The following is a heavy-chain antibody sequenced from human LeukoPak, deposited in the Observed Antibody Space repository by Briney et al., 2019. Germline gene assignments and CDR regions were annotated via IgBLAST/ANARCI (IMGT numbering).Heavy chain of an antibody. V-gene: IGHV1-2*02. J-gene: IGHJ5*02. D-gene: IGHD3-10*01. CDR2: INPNSGGT. CDR1: GYTFTGYY. CDR3: ARAPETYYYGSGSYLNWFDP. Sequence: ASVTVSCKASGYTFTGYYMHWVRQAPGQGLEWMGWINPNSGGTNYAQKFQGRVTMTRDTSISTAYMELSRLRSDDTAVYYCARAPETYYYGSGSYLNWFDPWGQGTLVTVSS.